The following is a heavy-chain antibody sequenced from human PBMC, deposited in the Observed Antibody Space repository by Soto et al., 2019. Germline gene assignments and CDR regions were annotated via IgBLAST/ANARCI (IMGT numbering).Heavy chain of an antibody. CDR3: ASYVRGPAFYLDS. CDR2: ISKNGDEE. Sequence: PGGSLRLSCAASGFTFTAYAMSWVRQAPGKGLEWVSVISKNGDEEYYADSVTGRFTISRDSSNNLLYLRMSSLRVEDTAVYYCASYVRGPAFYLDSWGQGTLDTVSS. J-gene: IGHJ4*02. V-gene: IGHV3-23*01. D-gene: IGHD3-10*02. CDR1: GFTFTAYA.